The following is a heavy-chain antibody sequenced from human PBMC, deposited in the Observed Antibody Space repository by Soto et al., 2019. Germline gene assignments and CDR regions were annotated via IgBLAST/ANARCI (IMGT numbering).Heavy chain of an antibody. CDR3: ARDRHGLLWGNDLYYYGMDV. J-gene: IGHJ6*02. V-gene: IGHV1-18*01. CDR1: GYTFTSYG. CDR2: ISAYNGNT. D-gene: IGHD3-10*01. Sequence: QVQLVQSGAEVKKPGASVKVSCKASGYTFTSYGISWVRQAPGQGLEWMGWISAYNGNTNYAQKLQGRVTMTTDTATSTAYMELRSLRSDDTAVYYCARDRHGLLWGNDLYYYGMDVWGQGTTVTVSS.